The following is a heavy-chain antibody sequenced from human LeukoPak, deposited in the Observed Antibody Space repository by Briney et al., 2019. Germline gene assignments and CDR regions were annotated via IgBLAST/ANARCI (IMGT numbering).Heavy chain of an antibody. CDR3: TRRGPLYCSSTSCYRVGAFDI. Sequence: GGSLRLSCAASGFTFDDYGMSWVRQAPGNGLDWVSGINWNDGRTGYADSVKGRFTISRDNAKNSLYLQMNSLRAEDTALYYCTRRGPLYCSSTSCYRVGAFDIWGQGTMVTVSS. CDR2: INWNDGRT. J-gene: IGHJ3*02. D-gene: IGHD2-2*02. CDR1: GFTFDDYG. V-gene: IGHV3-20*04.